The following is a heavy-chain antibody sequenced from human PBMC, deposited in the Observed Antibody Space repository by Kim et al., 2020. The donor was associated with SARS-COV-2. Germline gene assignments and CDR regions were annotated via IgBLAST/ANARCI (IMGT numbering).Heavy chain of an antibody. Sequence: GGSLRLSCAASGFTFSSYEMNWVRQAPGKGLEWVSYISSSGSSIYFADSVKGRFTISRDNTKNSLYLQMNSLRAEDTAVYYCARDRITIFLYYGMDVWGQGTTVTVSS. CDR2: ISSSGSSI. D-gene: IGHD3-9*01. V-gene: IGHV3-48*03. CDR3: ARDRITIFLYYGMDV. J-gene: IGHJ6*02. CDR1: GFTFSSYE.